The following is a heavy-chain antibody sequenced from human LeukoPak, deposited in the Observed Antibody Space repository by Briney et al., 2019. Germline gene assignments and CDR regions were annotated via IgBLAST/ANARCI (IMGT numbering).Heavy chain of an antibody. D-gene: IGHD3-9*01. Sequence: SETLSLTCAVYGGSFSGYYWSWIRQPPGKGLEWIGYIYYSGSTNYNPSLKSRVTISVDTSKNQFSLKLSSVTAADTAVYYCARGPRGAYYDILTGRSPYYLAYWGQGTLVTVSS. CDR1: GGSFSGYY. V-gene: IGHV4-59*01. CDR2: IYYSGST. J-gene: IGHJ4*02. CDR3: ARGPRGAYYDILTGRSPYYLAY.